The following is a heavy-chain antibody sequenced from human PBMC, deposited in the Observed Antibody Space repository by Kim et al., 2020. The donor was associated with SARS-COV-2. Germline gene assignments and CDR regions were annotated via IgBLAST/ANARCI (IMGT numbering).Heavy chain of an antibody. CDR3: AKGPGSGYWYFDL. Sequence: GGSLRLSCAASGFTFDDYAMHWVRQAPGKGLEWVSGISWNSGSIGYADSVKGRFTISRDNAKNSLYLQMNSLRAEDTALYYCAKGPGSGYWYFDLWGRGTLVTVSS. V-gene: IGHV3-9*01. CDR1: GFTFDDYA. J-gene: IGHJ2*01. D-gene: IGHD3-10*01. CDR2: ISWNSGSI.